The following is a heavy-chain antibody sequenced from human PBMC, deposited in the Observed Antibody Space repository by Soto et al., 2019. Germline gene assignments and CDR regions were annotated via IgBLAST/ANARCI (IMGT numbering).Heavy chain of an antibody. D-gene: IGHD6-19*01. CDR2: IPYDASNK. CDR1: GFAFSSYA. V-gene: IGHV3-30-3*01. J-gene: IGHJ4*02. CDR3: ARPFSSGWYGDFDY. Sequence: GGSLRLSCAASGFAFSSYAMHWVRRAPGKGLEWVAVIPYDASNKYYADSVKGRFTISRDNSKKTMYLQMSSLRAEDTAVYYCARPFSSGWYGDFDYWGQGTLVTVSS.